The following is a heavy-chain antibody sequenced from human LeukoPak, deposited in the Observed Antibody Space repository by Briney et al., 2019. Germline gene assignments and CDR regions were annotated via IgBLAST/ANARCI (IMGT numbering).Heavy chain of an antibody. J-gene: IGHJ1*01. CDR1: GFSFTNYA. CDR3: ARRPVAAEYFQH. D-gene: IGHD6-25*01. Sequence: GGSLRLSCTGSGFSFTNYAMHWVRQAPGEGLEWVAVISYDESKIYYADSVKGRFTISRDLSTNALYLQMNSLTTEDTAMYFCARRPVAAEYFQHWGQGTLVTVSS. V-gene: IGHV3-30*03. CDR2: ISYDESKI.